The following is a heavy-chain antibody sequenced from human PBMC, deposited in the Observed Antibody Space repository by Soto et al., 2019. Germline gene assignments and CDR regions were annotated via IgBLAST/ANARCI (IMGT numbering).Heavy chain of an antibody. V-gene: IGHV3-11*01. D-gene: IGHD3-16*01. Sequence: GGSLRLSCAASGFSFRDYFMSWIRQAPGKGLEWVSYIGPYSNTIYYADSVKGRFTISRDDATNSLYLHMNSLTTEDTAVYYCARDDYTFGVYWGQGTPVTVSS. CDR3: ARDDYTFGVY. CDR1: GFSFRDYF. J-gene: IGHJ4*02. CDR2: IGPYSNTI.